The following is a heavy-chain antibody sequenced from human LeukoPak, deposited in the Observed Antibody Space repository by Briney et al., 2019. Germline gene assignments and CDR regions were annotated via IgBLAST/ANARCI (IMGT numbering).Heavy chain of an antibody. CDR3: AKLDPRGNGNNLDTFDV. J-gene: IGHJ3*01. CDR2: ISESAGRT. Sequence: GGSLRLSCAASGFTFRNYAMTWVRQAPGKGLERVSGISESAGRTFYADSVKGRFTIFRYNSKNRLSLQMNSLRAEDTAVYYCAKLDPRGNGNNLDTFDVWGQGTMVTVSS. V-gene: IGHV3-23*01. D-gene: IGHD1-1*01. CDR1: GFTFRNYA.